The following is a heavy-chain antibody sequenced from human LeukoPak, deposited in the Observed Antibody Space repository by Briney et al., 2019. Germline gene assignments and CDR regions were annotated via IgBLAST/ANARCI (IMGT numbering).Heavy chain of an antibody. CDR2: ISYDGSNK. V-gene: IGHV3-30*03. CDR3: ARGSIVGARGGGDY. Sequence: GGSLRLSCAASGFTFSSYGMHWVRQAPGKGLEWVAVISYDGSNKYYADSVKGRFTISRDNSKNTLYLQMNSLRAEDTAVYYSARGSIVGARGGGDYWGQGTLATVSS. CDR1: GFTFSSYG. D-gene: IGHD1-26*01. J-gene: IGHJ4*02.